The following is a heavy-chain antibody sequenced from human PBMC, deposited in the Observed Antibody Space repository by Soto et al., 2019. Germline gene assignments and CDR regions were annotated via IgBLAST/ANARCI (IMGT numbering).Heavy chain of an antibody. J-gene: IGHJ4*02. D-gene: IGHD1-26*01. CDR1: GFTFSSYS. CDR2: ISSSSSTI. Sequence: GESLKISCAASGFTFSSYSMNWVRQAPGKGLEWVSYISSSSSTIYYADSVKGRFTISRDNAKNSLYLQMNSLRDEDTAVYYCARDRIVGAAPFDYWGQGTQVTVSS. V-gene: IGHV3-48*02. CDR3: ARDRIVGAAPFDY.